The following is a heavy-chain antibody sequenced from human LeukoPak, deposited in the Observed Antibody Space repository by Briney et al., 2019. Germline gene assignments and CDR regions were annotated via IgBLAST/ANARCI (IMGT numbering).Heavy chain of an antibody. D-gene: IGHD4-17*01. CDR1: GFTFSSYA. V-gene: IGHV3-30-3*01. CDR3: ARDPERDYGVY. CDR2: ISYDGSNK. Sequence: PGGSLRLSCAASGFTFSSYAMHWVRQAPGKGLEWVAVISYDGSNKYYADSVKGRFTISRDNSKNTLYLQMNSLRAEDTAVYYCARDPERDYGVYWGQGTLVTVSS. J-gene: IGHJ4*02.